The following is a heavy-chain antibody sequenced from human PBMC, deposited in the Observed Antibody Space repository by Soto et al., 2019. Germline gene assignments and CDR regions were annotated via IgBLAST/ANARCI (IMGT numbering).Heavy chain of an antibody. D-gene: IGHD3-10*01. CDR1: GFTFSSYW. CDR2: INGDESST. J-gene: IGHJ6*02. CDR3: ASTISMIRGHSMDV. Sequence: EVQLVESGGGVVQPGGSLRLSCAASGFTFSSYWMHWVRQAPGKGLVWVSRINGDESSTSYADSVEGRFTISRDNAKNTLSLQMNSLRADDTAVYYCASTISMIRGHSMDVWGQGTTVTASS. V-gene: IGHV3-74*01.